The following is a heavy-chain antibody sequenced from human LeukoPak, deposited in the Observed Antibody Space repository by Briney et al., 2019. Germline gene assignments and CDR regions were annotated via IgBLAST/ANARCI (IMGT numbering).Heavy chain of an antibody. V-gene: IGHV6-1*01. J-gene: IGHJ3*01. Sequence: TSQTLSLTCGISGDSVSSYDATWNWVRQSPSRGLEWLGRTYYRSKWGNDYAVSVKSRITINPDTSKNQFSLHLNSVTPEDTAVYYCARVSSRAFDVWGQGTMVTVSP. CDR1: GDSVSSYDAT. D-gene: IGHD6-6*01. CDR2: TYYRSKWGN. CDR3: ARVSSRAFDV.